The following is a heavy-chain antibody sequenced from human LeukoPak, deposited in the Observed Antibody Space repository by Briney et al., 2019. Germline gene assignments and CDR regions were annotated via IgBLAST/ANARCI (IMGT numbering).Heavy chain of an antibody. CDR1: GGTFSSYA. Sequence: ASVKVSCKASGGTFSSYAISWVRQAPGQGLEWMGWINPSSGGTNYAQKFQGRVTMTRDTSISTAYMELSSLKSDDTAIYYCARDRYYYGSVDYWGQGTLVTVSS. V-gene: IGHV1-2*02. CDR3: ARDRYYYGSVDY. J-gene: IGHJ4*02. CDR2: INPSSGGT. D-gene: IGHD3-10*01.